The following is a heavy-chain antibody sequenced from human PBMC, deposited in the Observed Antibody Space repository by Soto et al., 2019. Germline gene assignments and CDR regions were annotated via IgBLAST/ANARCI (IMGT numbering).Heavy chain of an antibody. CDR3: AHAPGIAVTTNWFDP. D-gene: IGHD6-19*01. CDR2: IYWDDDK. CDR1: GFSLSTSEVG. V-gene: IGHV2-5*02. J-gene: IGHJ5*02. Sequence: QITLKESGPTLVKPTQTLTLTCTFSGFSLSTSEVGVGWIRQPPGKALQWLALIYWDDDKRYSPSLKSRLTITKDTSKNQVVLIMTNMDPVDTATYYCAHAPGIAVTTNWFDPWGQGILVTVSS.